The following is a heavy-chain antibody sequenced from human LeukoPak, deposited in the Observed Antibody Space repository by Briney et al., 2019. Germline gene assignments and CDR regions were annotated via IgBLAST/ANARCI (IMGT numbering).Heavy chain of an antibody. V-gene: IGHV3-21*01. J-gene: IGHJ4*02. CDR1: GFTFNTYA. D-gene: IGHD6-19*01. CDR2: ISSSSSFI. Sequence: PGGSLRLSCVASGFTFNTYAIHWVRQAPGKGLEWVSSISSSSSFIYYADSVKGRFTISRDNAKNSLYLQMNSLRAEDTAVYYCARDYSSGWHFDYWGQGTLVTVSS. CDR3: ARDYSSGWHFDY.